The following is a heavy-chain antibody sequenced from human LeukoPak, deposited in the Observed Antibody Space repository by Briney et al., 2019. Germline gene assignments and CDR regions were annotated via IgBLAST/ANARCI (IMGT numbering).Heavy chain of an antibody. Sequence: GGSLRLSCAASGFTFSSYWMSWVRQAPGKGLEWVANINLDGREKYYVDSVKGRFTISRDNAKNSLYLQMNSLRAEDTAVYYCVKATVVVVAATQYNWFDPWGQGTLVTVSS. CDR2: INLDGREK. V-gene: IGHV3-7*01. CDR1: GFTFSSYW. CDR3: VKATVVVVAATQYNWFDP. J-gene: IGHJ5*02. D-gene: IGHD2-15*01.